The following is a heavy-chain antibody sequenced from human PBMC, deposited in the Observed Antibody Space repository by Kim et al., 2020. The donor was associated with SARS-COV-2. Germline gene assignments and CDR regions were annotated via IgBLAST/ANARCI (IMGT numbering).Heavy chain of an antibody. Sequence: SETLSLTCTVSGGSISSSSYYWGWIRQPPGKGLEWIGSIYYSGSTYYNPSLKSRVTISVDTSKNQSSLKLSSVTAADTAVYYCASEPLVVVIDHRRIDKYFSYWGQGTLVTVSS. CDR1: GGSISSSSYY. J-gene: IGHJ4*02. V-gene: IGHV4-39*01. CDR3: ASEPLVVVIDHRRIDKYFSY. D-gene: IGHD2-21*01. CDR2: IYYSGST.